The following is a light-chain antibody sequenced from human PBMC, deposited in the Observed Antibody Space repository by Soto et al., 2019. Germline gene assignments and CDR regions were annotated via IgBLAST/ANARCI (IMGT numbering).Light chain of an antibody. J-gene: IGKJ1*01. Sequence: DIHMTQSPSTLSASVVGGGAISFRASQSISGWLAWYQQKPGKAPNLLIYKASTLESGVPSRFSGSGSGTEFTLTISSLQPDDFATYYCQQYNSYSKMFGQGTKVDIK. CDR3: QQYNSYSKM. V-gene: IGKV1-5*03. CDR2: KAS. CDR1: QSISGW.